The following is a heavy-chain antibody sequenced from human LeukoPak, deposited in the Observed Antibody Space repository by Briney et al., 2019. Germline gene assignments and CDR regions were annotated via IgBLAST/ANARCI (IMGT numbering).Heavy chain of an antibody. CDR2: ISRKSDYM. Sequence: GGSLRPSCAASGFTFSSYWMHWVRQAPGKGLEWVSGISRKSDYMSYAESVKGRFIISRDNAKNSLYLQMNSLRVEDTALYYCAKEGYDGSGAAYDNWGQGSLVTVSS. D-gene: IGHD3-10*01. CDR3: AKEGYDGSGAAYDN. J-gene: IGHJ4*02. V-gene: IGHV3-9*01. CDR1: GFTFSSYW.